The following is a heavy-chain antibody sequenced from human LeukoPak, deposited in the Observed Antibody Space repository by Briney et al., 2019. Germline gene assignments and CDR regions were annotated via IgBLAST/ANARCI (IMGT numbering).Heavy chain of an antibody. Sequence: GGPLRLSCAASGFTFSNAWMSWVRQAPGKGLEWVGRIKSKTDGGTTDYAAPVKGRFTISRDDSKNTLYLQMNSLKTEDTAVYCCTPGGEMATFDYWGQGTLVTVSS. J-gene: IGHJ4*02. V-gene: IGHV3-15*01. D-gene: IGHD5-24*01. CDR1: GFTFSNAW. CDR2: IKSKTDGGTT. CDR3: TPGGEMATFDY.